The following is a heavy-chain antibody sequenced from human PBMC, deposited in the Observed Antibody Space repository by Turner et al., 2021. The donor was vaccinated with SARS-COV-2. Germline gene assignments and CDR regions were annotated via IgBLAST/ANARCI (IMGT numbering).Heavy chain of an antibody. Sequence: QVQLVQSGDEVRKPGSSVKVLCKASGRTFSKYAITWVRQAPGQVLEWRGRISPILCIPNYAKKCQGRVTITADKSTSTAYMELSSLGSEDTAVYYCARDQYHGPLNYWGQGTLVTVSS. D-gene: IGHD2-2*01. J-gene: IGHJ4*02. CDR3: ARDQYHGPLNY. CDR2: ISPILCIP. V-gene: IGHV1-69*04. CDR1: GRTFSKYA.